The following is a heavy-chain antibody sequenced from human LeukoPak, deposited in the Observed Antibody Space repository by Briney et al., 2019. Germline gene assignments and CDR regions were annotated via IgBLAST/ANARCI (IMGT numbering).Heavy chain of an antibody. V-gene: IGHV3-23*01. J-gene: IGHJ4*02. D-gene: IGHD4-11*01. CDR3: ARDAQRGFDYSNSLQF. Sequence: GGSLRLSCAASGFTFSSYAMSWVRQAPGKGLEWVSGLSGSGDDTYHADSVKGRFTISRDDSGNTVYLQMNSLRPEDTGVYYCARDAQRGFDYSNSLQFWGQGTPVIVST. CDR1: GFTFSSYA. CDR2: LSGSGDDT.